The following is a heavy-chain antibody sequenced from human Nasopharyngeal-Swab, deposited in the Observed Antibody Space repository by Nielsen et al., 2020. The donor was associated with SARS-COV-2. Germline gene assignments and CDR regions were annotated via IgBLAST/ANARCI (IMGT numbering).Heavy chain of an antibody. CDR3: TSGGGSVYCSANSWDAFDI. Sequence: LKISCAASGFTFSGSAMHWVRQASGKGLEWVGRIRSKTNNYATTYAASVSGRFTISRDDSKNTAYLQMNNLKTEDTAVYYCTSGGGSVYCSANSWDAFDIWGQGTMITVSS. V-gene: IGHV3-73*01. CDR1: GFTFSGSA. CDR2: IRSKTNNYAT. J-gene: IGHJ3*02. D-gene: IGHD2-15*01.